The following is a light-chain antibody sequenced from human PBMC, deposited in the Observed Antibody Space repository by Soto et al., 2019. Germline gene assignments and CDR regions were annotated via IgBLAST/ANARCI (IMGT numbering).Light chain of an antibody. V-gene: IGKV3D-20*02. J-gene: IGKJ5*01. CDR3: HQRNT. CDR1: QSVSSTY. CDR2: GTS. Sequence: PVERATLSCRASQSVSSTYLAWYQQQPGQAPRLLMSGTSNRATGTPDRFSGSRSGTDFTLTISSVEPEDFALYYCHQRNTFGQGTRLEIK.